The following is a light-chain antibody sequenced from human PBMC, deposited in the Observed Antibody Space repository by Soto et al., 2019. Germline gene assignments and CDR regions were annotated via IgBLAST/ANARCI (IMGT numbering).Light chain of an antibody. CDR3: QKYNSAPLT. V-gene: IGKV1-27*01. J-gene: IGKJ3*01. Sequence: DIQMTQSPSSLSASIGDRVTIPCRASQGISNNLAWYQQKPGKVPKLLIYAASTLQSGVPSRFSGSGSGTDFTLTISGLQPEDVATYYCQKYNSAPLTFGPGTKVD. CDR2: AAS. CDR1: QGISNN.